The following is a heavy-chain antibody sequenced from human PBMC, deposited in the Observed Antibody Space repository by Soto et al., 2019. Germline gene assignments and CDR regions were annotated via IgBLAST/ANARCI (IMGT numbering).Heavy chain of an antibody. CDR2: IIPIFGTA. Sequence: QVQLVQSGAEVKKPGSSVKVSCKASGGTFSSYAISWVRQAPGQGLEWMGGIIPIFGTANYAQKFQGRVTITADESTSTAYMELSSLRSEDTAVYYCARDRELRYSDRYSGYYGMDVWGQGTTVTVSS. V-gene: IGHV1-69*01. CDR3: ARDRELRYSDRYSGYYGMDV. CDR1: GGTFSSYA. J-gene: IGHJ6*02. D-gene: IGHD3-9*01.